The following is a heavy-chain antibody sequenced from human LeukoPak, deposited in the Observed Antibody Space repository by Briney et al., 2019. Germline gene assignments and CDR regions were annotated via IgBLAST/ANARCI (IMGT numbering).Heavy chain of an antibody. CDR2: ISSSGSTI. D-gene: IGHD6-19*01. CDR3: ASFGEAVAVDY. CDR1: GFTFSSYE. J-gene: IGHJ4*02. Sequence: GGSLRLSCAASGFTFSSYEMNWVRQAPGKGLEWVSYISSSGSTIYYADSVKGRFTISRDNAKNSLYLRMNSLRAEDTAVYYCASFGEAVAVDYWGQGTLVTVSS. V-gene: IGHV3-48*03.